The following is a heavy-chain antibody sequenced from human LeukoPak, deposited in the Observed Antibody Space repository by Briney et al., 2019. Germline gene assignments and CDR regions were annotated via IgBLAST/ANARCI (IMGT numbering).Heavy chain of an antibody. V-gene: IGHV1-2*02. CDR1: GYTFTDYY. CDR3: ARDLSGRYEFDY. Sequence: ASVKVSCKASGYTFTDYYTHWVRQAPGQGLEWMGWINPNSGGTNYAQKFQGRVTMTRDTSISIAYMELSRLRSDDTAVYYCARDLSGRYEFDYWGQGTLVTVSS. J-gene: IGHJ4*02. CDR2: INPNSGGT. D-gene: IGHD1-26*01.